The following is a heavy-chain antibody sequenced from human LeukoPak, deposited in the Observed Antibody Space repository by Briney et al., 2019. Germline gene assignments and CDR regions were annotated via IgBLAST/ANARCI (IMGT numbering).Heavy chain of an antibody. CDR1: GGSISSYY. D-gene: IGHD3-10*01. Sequence: SETLSLTCTVSGGSISSYYWSWIRQPPGKGLEWIGYIYYSGSTNYNPSLKSRVTISVDTSKNQFSLRLSSVTAADTAVYYCAGSGSGSYCSPWYFGLCGRGSLVTVSS. J-gene: IGHJ2*01. CDR2: IYYSGST. V-gene: IGHV4-59*01. CDR3: AGSGSGSYCSPWYFGL.